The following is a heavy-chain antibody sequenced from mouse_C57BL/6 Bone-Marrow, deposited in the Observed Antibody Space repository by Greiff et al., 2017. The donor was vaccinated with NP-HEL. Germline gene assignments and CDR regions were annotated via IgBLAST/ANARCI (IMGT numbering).Heavy chain of an antibody. Sequence: EVQLVESGGGLVQPGGSLSLSCAASGFTFTGYYMSWVRQPPGQALEWLGFIRHKANGYTTEYNASVKGRFTISRDNSQSILYLQMNALRAEDSATLYCARSIYYYYADERFYAMDYWGQGTSLTVSS. J-gene: IGHJ4*01. CDR2: IRHKANGYTT. V-gene: IGHV7-3*01. CDR3: ARSIYYYYADERFYAMDY. D-gene: IGHD2-4*01. CDR1: GFTFTGYY.